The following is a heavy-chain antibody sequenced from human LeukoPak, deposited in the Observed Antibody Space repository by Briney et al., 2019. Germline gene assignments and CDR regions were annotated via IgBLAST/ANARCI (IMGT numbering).Heavy chain of an antibody. V-gene: IGHV4-4*07. CDR1: GGSISSYY. D-gene: IGHD5-24*01. CDR3: ARDPGWLHYDAFDI. J-gene: IGHJ3*02. Sequence: SSETLSLTCTVSGGSISSYYWSWIRQPAGKGLEWIGRIYTSGSTNYNPSLKSRVTMSVDTSKNQFSLKLSSVSAADTAVYYCARDPGWLHYDAFDIWGQGTMVTVSS. CDR2: IYTSGST.